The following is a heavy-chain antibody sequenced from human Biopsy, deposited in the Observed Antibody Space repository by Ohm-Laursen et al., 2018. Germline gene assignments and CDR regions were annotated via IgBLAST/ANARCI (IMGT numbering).Heavy chain of an antibody. V-gene: IGHV3-23*01. CDR1: GFTFSIYA. J-gene: IGHJ4*02. Sequence: SLRLSCAASGFTFSIYAMTWFRQAPGKGLEWVSIISGNSGIIYDTDSVKGRFTISRDNSKNTLYLQMNSLRADDTAVYYCALAAAQTVTHFDYWGQGTLVTVSS. D-gene: IGHD4-17*01. CDR2: ISGNSGII. CDR3: ALAAAQTVTHFDY.